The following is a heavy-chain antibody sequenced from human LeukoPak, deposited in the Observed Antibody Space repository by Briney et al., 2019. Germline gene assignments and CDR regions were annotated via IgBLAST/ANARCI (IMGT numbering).Heavy chain of an antibody. CDR2: IYYSGST. CDR1: GGSISSYY. D-gene: IGHD5-18*01. V-gene: IGHV4-59*01. Sequence: SETLSLTCTVSGGSISSYYWSWIRQPPGKGLEWIAYIYYSGSTKYDPSLKSRVTISVDTSKNQFSLKLSSVTAADTAVYYCVRDTSYGRYWYFDLWGRGTLVTVSS. J-gene: IGHJ2*01. CDR3: VRDTSYGRYWYFDL.